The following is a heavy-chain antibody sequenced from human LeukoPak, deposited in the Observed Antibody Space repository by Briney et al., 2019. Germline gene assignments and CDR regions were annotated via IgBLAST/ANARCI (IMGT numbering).Heavy chain of an antibody. CDR2: ISITSTYI. CDR1: GFSFSSYW. J-gene: IGHJ6*03. D-gene: IGHD1-26*01. V-gene: IGHV3-21*01. Sequence: GGSLRLSCTASGFSFSSYWMNWVRQAPGKGLEWVSSISITSTYIYYADSMKGRFTISRDNAKNSLYLQMNSPRAEDTAVYYCARPVGATPAAGLEWYSYYYYMDVWGRGTTVTVSS. CDR3: ARPVGATPAAGLEWYSYYYYMDV.